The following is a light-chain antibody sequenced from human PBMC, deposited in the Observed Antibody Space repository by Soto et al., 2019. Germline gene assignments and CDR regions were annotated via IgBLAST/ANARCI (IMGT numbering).Light chain of an antibody. J-gene: IGKJ1*01. CDR3: QQYNNCPWT. CDR1: QSVSSNY. Sequence: EIVLPQSPGTLSLSPVEIATLSCRASQSVSSNYLAWYQQKPGQAPRLLIYGASSRATGIPDRFSGSGSGTDFTLTISSLQSEDFAVYYCQQYNNCPWTFGQGTKVDIK. V-gene: IGKV3-20*01. CDR2: GAS.